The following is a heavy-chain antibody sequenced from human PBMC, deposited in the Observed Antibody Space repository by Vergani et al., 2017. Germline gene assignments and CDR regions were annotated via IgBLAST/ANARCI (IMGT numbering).Heavy chain of an antibody. CDR3: AKENPRYSCYDYLYNYHAMDV. CDR2: ISGSGGST. Sequence: EVQLLESGGDLVQPGGSLRLSCAASGFTFNHYAMNWVRQAPGKGLEWVSGISGSGGSTYYAGSVKGRFTISRDSSKNTMYLQMNSLSAGDTAVYYCAKENPRYSCYDYLYNYHAMDVWGQGTTVTVSS. J-gene: IGHJ6*02. CDR1: GFTFNHYA. D-gene: IGHD5-12*01. V-gene: IGHV3-23*01.